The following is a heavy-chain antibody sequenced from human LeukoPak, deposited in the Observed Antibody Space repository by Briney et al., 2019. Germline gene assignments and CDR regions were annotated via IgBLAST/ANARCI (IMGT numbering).Heavy chain of an antibody. CDR3: TRENIVVVPAAINY. CDR2: NYYSEST. J-gene: IGHJ4*02. Sequence: PSETLSLTCTVSGGSISSSSYYWDWPRQPPGKGVEGIGSNYYSESTYYNPSRKSRDTITVATYKNQFSLKLSAMSAADTAVYYCTRENIVVVPAAINYWGQGTLVTVSS. D-gene: IGHD2-2*02. V-gene: IGHV4-39*02. CDR1: GGSISSSSYY.